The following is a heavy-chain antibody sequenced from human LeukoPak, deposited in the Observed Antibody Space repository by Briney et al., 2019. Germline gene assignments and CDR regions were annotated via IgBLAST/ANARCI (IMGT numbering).Heavy chain of an antibody. CDR3: ARAGTVTTNHDAFDI. CDR2: ISYDGSNK. CDR1: GFTFSSYA. D-gene: IGHD4-17*01. Sequence: GGSLRLSCAASGFTFSSYATHWVRQAPGKGLEWVAVISYDGSNKYYADSVKGRFTISRDNSKNTLYLQMNSLRAEDTAVYYCARAGTVTTNHDAFDIWGQGTMVTVSS. V-gene: IGHV3-30*04. J-gene: IGHJ3*02.